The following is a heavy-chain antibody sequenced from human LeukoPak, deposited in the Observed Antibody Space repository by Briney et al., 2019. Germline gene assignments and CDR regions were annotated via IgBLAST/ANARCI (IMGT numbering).Heavy chain of an antibody. CDR2: IYPNSAGA. CDR3: ARRPHCCRGGACYG. V-gene: IGHV1-2*02. D-gene: IGHD2-15*01. Sequence: ASAKVSCKASGNTLTRYYLHSVRQAPGQGHEWMGWIYPNSAGANYAQKFQGRVTMTRDTSISTAYMELGRLGSDDTAVYYCARRPHCCRGGACYGWGQGALVTVSS. J-gene: IGHJ4*02. CDR1: GNTLTRYY.